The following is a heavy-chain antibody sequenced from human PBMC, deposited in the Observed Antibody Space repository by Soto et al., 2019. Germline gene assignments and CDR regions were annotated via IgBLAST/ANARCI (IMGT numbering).Heavy chain of an antibody. CDR3: ARDSCGGDCYTQSFHY. CDR2: ISGYNGNT. D-gene: IGHD2-21*02. CDR1: GFSFSTYG. V-gene: IGHV1-18*01. J-gene: IGHJ4*02. Sequence: QVQLVQSGTEVKTPGASVKVSCKASGFSFSTYGFSWVRQAPGQGLEWMGWISGYNGNTKYAQKFQGRVSMTTDTSTSTAYMELRSLRSDDTAVYYCARDSCGGDCYTQSFHYWGQGTLVTVSS.